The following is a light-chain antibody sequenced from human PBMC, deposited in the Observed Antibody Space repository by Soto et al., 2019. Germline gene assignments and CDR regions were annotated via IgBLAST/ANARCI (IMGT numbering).Light chain of an antibody. CDR3: QQYNSYSWT. Sequence: DIQMTQSPSTLSASVGARVTMTCRASQSMSSWLAWYQQKPGKAPKLLIYDASSLESGVPSRFSGSGSGTEFTLTISSLQPDDFATYYCQQYNSYSWTFGQGTKVDTK. CDR1: QSMSSW. CDR2: DAS. J-gene: IGKJ1*01. V-gene: IGKV1-5*01.